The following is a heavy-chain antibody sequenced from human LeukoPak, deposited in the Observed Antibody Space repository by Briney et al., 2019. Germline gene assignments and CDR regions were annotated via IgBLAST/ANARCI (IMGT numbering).Heavy chain of an antibody. CDR3: ARDRTTVTTFDY. D-gene: IGHD4-17*01. J-gene: IGHJ4*02. Sequence: GGSLRLSCAASRFTFSTYTMNWVRQAPGKGLEWVSSISSSSSYIYYADSVKGRFTISRDNAKNSLYLQMNTLRAGDTAVYYCARDRTTVTTFDYWGQGTLVTVSS. V-gene: IGHV3-21*01. CDR1: RFTFSTYT. CDR2: ISSSSSYI.